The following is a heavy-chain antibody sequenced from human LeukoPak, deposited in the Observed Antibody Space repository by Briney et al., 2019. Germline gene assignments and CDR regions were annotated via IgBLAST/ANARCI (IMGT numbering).Heavy chain of an antibody. CDR1: GFTFSNYA. Sequence: HPGGSLRLSCSASGFTFSNYAMHWVRQAPGKGLEYVSDISSNGGITYYADSVKGRFTVSRDNSKNMLYLQMNSLRAEDRAVYYCVKDKYPVVVAATLDYWGQGILVTVSS. D-gene: IGHD2-15*01. V-gene: IGHV3-64D*09. CDR3: VKDKYPVVVAATLDY. J-gene: IGHJ4*02. CDR2: ISSNGGIT.